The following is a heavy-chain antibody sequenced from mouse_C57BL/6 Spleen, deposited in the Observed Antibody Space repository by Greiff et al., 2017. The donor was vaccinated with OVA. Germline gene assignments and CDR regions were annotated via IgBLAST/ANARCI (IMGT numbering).Heavy chain of an antibody. CDR2: ISSGSSTI. D-gene: IGHD4-1*02. CDR1: GFTFSDYG. V-gene: IGHV5-17*01. J-gene: IGHJ1*03. CDR3: ARCQLGHWYFDV. Sequence: EVKLVESGGGLVKPGGSLKLSCAASGFTFSDYGMHWVRQAPEKGLEWVAYISSGSSTIYYADTVKGRFTISRDNAKNTLFLQMTSLRSEDTAMYDCARCQLGHWYFDVWGTGTTVTVSS.